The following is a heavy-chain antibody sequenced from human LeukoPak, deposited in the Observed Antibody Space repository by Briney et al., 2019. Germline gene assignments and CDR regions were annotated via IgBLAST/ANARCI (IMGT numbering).Heavy chain of an antibody. D-gene: IGHD1-26*01. V-gene: IGHV3-23*01. CDR2: ISGSGDST. J-gene: IGHJ4*02. CDR3: AKGGKWDVTPFDY. CDR1: GFTFSSYA. Sequence: GGSLRLSCAASGFTFSSYAMSWVRQAPGKGLEWVSAISGSGDSTYYADSVKGRFTISRDNLKSTLYLQVNSLRAEDTAVYYCAKGGKWDVTPFDYWGQGTLVTVSS.